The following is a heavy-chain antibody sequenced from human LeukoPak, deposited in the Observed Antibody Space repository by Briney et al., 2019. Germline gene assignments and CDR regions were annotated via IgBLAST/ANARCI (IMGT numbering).Heavy chain of an antibody. CDR3: AKGSWIQLWLIDY. D-gene: IGHD5-18*01. J-gene: IGHJ4*02. Sequence: GGSLRLSCAASGFTFSSYAMSWVRQAPGKGLEWVSAISGSGGSTYYADSVKGRFTISRDNSKNTLYLQVNSLRAEDTAVYYCAKGSWIQLWLIDYWGQGTLVTVSS. CDR1: GFTFSSYA. CDR2: ISGSGGST. V-gene: IGHV3-23*01.